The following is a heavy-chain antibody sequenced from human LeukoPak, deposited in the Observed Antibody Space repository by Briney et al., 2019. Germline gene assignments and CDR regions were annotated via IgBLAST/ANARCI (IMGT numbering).Heavy chain of an antibody. CDR1: GYNFVSLW. D-gene: IGHD1-14*01. J-gene: IGHJ3*01. CDR2: IFPGDSDT. CDR3: GRLGAGNSKIFGG. V-gene: IGHV5-51*01. Sequence: GESLKISCKVSGYNFVSLWIGWVRQMPGKGLEWIGIIFPGDSDTKFSPSFEGRVTLSVDKSTNTAYLEWPHLRASDTAIYSRGRLGAGNSKIFGGWGQGTMITVAS.